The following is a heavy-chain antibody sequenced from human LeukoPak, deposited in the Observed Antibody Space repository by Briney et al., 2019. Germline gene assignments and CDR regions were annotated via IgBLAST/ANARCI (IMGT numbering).Heavy chain of an antibody. D-gene: IGHD3-22*01. J-gene: IGHJ3*02. V-gene: IGHV3-23*01. Sequence: GGSLRLSCAASGFTFSSYAMSWVRQAPGKGLEWVSAISGSGGSTYYADSVKGRFTISRDNSKNTLYLQMNSLRAEDTAVYYCAKILRSYYYDSSGSQSRAFDIWGQGTMVTVSS. CDR3: AKILRSYYYDSSGSQSRAFDI. CDR2: ISGSGGST. CDR1: GFTFSSYA.